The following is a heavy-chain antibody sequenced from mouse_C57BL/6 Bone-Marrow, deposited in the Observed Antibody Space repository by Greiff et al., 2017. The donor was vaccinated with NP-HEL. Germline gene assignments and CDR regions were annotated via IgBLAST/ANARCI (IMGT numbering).Heavy chain of an antibody. V-gene: IGHV1-55*01. CDR2: IYPGSGST. CDR1: GYTFTSYW. Sequence: VKLQESGAELVKPGASVKMSCKASGYTFTSYWITWVKQRPGQGLEWIGDIYPGSGSTNYNEKFKSKATLTVDTSSGTAYMQLSSLTSEDSAVYYCARGEVTTVVATDWYFDVWGTGTTVTVSS. J-gene: IGHJ1*03. D-gene: IGHD1-1*01. CDR3: ARGEVTTVVATDWYFDV.